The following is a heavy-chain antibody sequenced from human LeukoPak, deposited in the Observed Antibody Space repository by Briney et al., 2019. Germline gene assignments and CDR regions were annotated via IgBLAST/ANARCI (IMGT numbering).Heavy chain of an antibody. CDR2: VSGYNSNT. V-gene: IGHV1-18*01. CDR3: ARDLTYYYGSGRESITWGGMDV. CDR1: GGTFSSYA. J-gene: IGHJ6*02. D-gene: IGHD3-10*01. Sequence: ASVKVSCKASGGTFSSYAISWVRQAPGQGLEWMGRVSGYNSNTKNAQKFQGRVTLTTDTSTSTAYMELRSLRSDDTAVYYCARDLTYYYGSGRESITWGGMDVWGQGTTVTVSS.